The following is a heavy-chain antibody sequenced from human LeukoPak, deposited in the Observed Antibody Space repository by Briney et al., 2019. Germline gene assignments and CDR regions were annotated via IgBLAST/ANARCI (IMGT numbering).Heavy chain of an antibody. CDR3: AREQFSSGHDPRLDY. Sequence: GRSLRLSCAASGFTFSSYGIHWVRQAPGKGLEWVAVIWYDGRNKYYADSVKGRFTISRDNSKNTLYLQMNSLRAEDTAVYYCAREQFSSGHDPRLDYWGQGTLVTVSS. CDR2: IWYDGRNK. CDR1: GFTFSSYG. D-gene: IGHD5-12*01. V-gene: IGHV3-33*01. J-gene: IGHJ4*02.